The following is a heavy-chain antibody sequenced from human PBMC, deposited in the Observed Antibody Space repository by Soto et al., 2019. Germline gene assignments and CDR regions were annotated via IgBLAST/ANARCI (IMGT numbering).Heavy chain of an antibody. CDR2: INAGNGNT. Sequence: ASVKVSCKASGYTFTSYAIHWVRQAPGQRLEWMGWINAGNGNTKYSQKFQGRVTITRDTSASTAYMELSSLRSEDTAVYYCAREVVRTNAFDIWGQGTMVTVSS. CDR1: GYTFTSYA. J-gene: IGHJ3*02. D-gene: IGHD3-10*01. V-gene: IGHV1-3*01. CDR3: AREVVRTNAFDI.